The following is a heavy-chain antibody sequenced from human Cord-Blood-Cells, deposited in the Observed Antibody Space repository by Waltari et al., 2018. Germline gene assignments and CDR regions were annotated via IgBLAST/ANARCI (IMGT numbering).Heavy chain of an antibody. V-gene: IGHV4-59*01. CDR3: AREVGVVVTANPNDYYYYYMDV. CDR2: IYYSGST. Sequence: QVQLQESGPGLVKPSETLSLTCTVSGGSISSYYWSWIRQPPGKGLEWIGYIYYSGSTNYNPSLKSRVTISVDTSKNQFSLKLSSVTAADTAVYYCAREVGVVVTANPNDYYYYYMDVWGKGTTVTVSS. J-gene: IGHJ6*03. CDR1: GGSISSYY. D-gene: IGHD2-21*02.